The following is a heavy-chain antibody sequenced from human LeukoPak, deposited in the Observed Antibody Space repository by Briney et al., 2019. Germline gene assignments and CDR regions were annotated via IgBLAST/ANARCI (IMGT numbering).Heavy chain of an antibody. CDR2: IYPSDSDN. CDR3: AKHPIAALREDAFDI. CDR1: GYSFTSYW. Sequence: HGESLKISCKASGYSFTSYWIGWVRQMPGKGLEWTGIIYPSDSDNRYSPSFQGQVTISADKSISTAYLQWSSLKVSDTAMYYCAKHPIAALREDAFDIWGQGTMVTVSS. V-gene: IGHV5-51*01. J-gene: IGHJ3*02. D-gene: IGHD6-6*01.